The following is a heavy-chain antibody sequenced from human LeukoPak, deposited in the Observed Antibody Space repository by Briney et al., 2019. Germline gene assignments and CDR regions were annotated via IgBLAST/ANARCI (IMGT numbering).Heavy chain of an antibody. D-gene: IGHD1-1*01. CDR3: TRYNVGFES. Sequence: GGSLRLSCEASGFTFTTYSMTWVRQASGKGLEWVGRIRSKTNSYATSYAATVKGRFALSRDDSKNTAYLQMNSLKTEDTAVYYCTRYNVGFESWGQGTLVTVSS. V-gene: IGHV3-73*01. J-gene: IGHJ4*02. CDR1: GFTFTTYS. CDR2: IRSKTNSYAT.